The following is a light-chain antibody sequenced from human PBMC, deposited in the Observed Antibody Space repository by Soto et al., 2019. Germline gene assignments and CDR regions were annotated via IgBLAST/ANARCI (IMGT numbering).Light chain of an antibody. J-gene: IGKJ1*01. CDR1: QSVSSN. CDR2: GAS. Sequence: IVLTQSPATLSVSPWEKATVSCRASQSVSSNLAWYQQRPGQAPRLLMYGASTRATAIPARFSGSGSGTEFTLNITSLQAEDIAVYYCQQYDTWHVWTFGQGTKVDIK. V-gene: IGKV3-15*01. CDR3: QQYDTWHVWT.